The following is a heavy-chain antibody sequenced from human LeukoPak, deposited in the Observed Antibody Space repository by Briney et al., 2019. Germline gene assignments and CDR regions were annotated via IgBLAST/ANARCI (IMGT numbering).Heavy chain of an antibody. CDR2: ISGSGGST. D-gene: IGHD2-2*01. Sequence: EGSLRLSCAASGFTFSSYAMSWVRQAPGKGLEWVSAISGSGGSTYYADSVKGRFTISRDNSKNTLYLQMNSLRAEDTAVYYCAKDSARYCSSTSCPHFDYWGQGTLVTVSS. CDR1: GFTFSSYA. CDR3: AKDSARYCSSTSCPHFDY. V-gene: IGHV3-23*01. J-gene: IGHJ4*02.